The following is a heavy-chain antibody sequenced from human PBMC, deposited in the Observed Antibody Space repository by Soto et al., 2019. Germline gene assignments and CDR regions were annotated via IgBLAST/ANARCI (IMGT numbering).Heavy chain of an antibody. Sequence: QVQLQESGPGLVKPSQTLSLTCTVSGGSISSGGNYWSWIRQHPGKGLEWIGYIYYSGNTYYNPSLKSRVTISLNTSENQFSLKLSSVTAADTAVYYCARLYYYGSGSYAGRYYFDFWGQGTLVTVSS. V-gene: IGHV4-31*03. D-gene: IGHD3-10*01. CDR3: ARLYYYGSGSYAGRYYFDF. CDR1: GGSISSGGNY. CDR2: IYYSGNT. J-gene: IGHJ4*02.